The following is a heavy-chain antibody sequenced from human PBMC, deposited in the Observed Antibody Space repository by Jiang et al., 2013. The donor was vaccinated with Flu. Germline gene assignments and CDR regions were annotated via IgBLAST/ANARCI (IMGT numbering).Heavy chain of an antibody. D-gene: IGHD3-10*01. V-gene: IGHV4-59*01. J-gene: IGHJ4*02. CDR3: ARALHYYGSGSEGYDY. Sequence: GPGLVKPSETLSLTCTVSGGSISSYYWSWIRQPPGKGLEWIGYIYYSGSTNYNPSLKSRVTISVDTSKNQFSLKLSSVTAADTAVYYCARALHYYGSGSEGYDYWGQGTLVTVSS. CDR2: IYYSGST. CDR1: GGSISSYY.